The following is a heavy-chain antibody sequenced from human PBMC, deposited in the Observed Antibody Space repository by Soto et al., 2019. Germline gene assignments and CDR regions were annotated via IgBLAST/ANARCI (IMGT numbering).Heavy chain of an antibody. V-gene: IGHV5-51*01. J-gene: IGHJ6*02. CDR3: ARTAAVGKNYYGADV. CDR2: IYPGDSDT. CDR1: GYSFTSYW. D-gene: IGHD6-13*01. Sequence: GESLKISCKGSGYSFTSYWIGWVRQMPGKGLEWMGIIYPGDSDTRYSPSFQGQVTISADKSISTAYLQWSSLKASDSAMYYCARTAAVGKNYYGADVWGQGTTVTVSS.